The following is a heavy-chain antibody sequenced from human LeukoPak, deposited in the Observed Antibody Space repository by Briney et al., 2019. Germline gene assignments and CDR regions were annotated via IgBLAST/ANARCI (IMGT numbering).Heavy chain of an antibody. CDR2: ISHDGSNT. CDR1: GFAFNSYG. J-gene: IGHJ4*02. D-gene: IGHD3-16*01. Sequence: GGSLRLSCAASGFAFNSYGMHWVRQAPGKGLEWLAIISHDGSNTCYAASVKGRITISRDNSKNTLYLQMNSLRAEDTAVYYCAKVRWGSDNALDSWGQGTPVTASS. CDR3: AKVRWGSDNALDS. V-gene: IGHV3-30*18.